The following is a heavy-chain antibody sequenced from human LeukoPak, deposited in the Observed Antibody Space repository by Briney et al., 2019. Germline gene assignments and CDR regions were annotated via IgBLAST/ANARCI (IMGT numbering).Heavy chain of an antibody. CDR2: INPSGGGT. CDR1: GYTFTSYY. Sequence: ASVKVSCKASGYTFTSYYMHWVRQAPGQGLEWMGIINPSGGGTSYAQKFQGRVTMTRDMSTSTVYMELSSLRSEDTAVYYCARDQGSGWYLSAFDIWGQGTMVTVSS. CDR3: ARDQGSGWYLSAFDI. V-gene: IGHV1-46*01. J-gene: IGHJ3*02. D-gene: IGHD6-19*01.